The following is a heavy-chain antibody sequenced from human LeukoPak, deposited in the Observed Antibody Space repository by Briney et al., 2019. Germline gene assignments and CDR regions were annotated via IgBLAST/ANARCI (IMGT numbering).Heavy chain of an antibody. CDR3: ARDGYFYAWDY. CDR2: IKEEGREK. CDR1: GISFRRGW. V-gene: IGHV3-7*01. J-gene: IGHJ4*02. D-gene: IGHD2/OR15-2a*01. Sequence: GGSLRLSCVASGISFRRGWMSWVRQAPGKGLEWVATIKEEGREKYYVDSVNGRFTISRDNAKTSLYLQMNSLRAEDTAVYFCARDGYFYAWDYWGQGTLVTVSS.